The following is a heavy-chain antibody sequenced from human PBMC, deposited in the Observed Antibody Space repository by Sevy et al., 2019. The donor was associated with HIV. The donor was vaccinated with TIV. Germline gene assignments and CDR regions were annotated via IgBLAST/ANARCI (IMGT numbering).Heavy chain of an antibody. J-gene: IGHJ4*02. CDR2: IKQDGTDK. Sequence: GSLRLSCAASGFTFATYWMTWVRQAPGMGLACVAYIKQDGTDKYYVDSVKGRFTISRDNAKNSLYLHMSGLRAEDTAVYYCARALADWGSFHYSSWGRGTLVTVSS. D-gene: IGHD3-16*02. CDR3: ARALADWGSFHYSS. CDR1: GFTFATYW. V-gene: IGHV3-7*01.